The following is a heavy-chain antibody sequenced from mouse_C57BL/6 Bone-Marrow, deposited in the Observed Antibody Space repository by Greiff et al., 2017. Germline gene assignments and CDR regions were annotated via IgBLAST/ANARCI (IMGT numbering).Heavy chain of an antibody. Sequence: EVKLVESGPGLVKPSQTVFLTCTVTGISITTGNYRWSWIRQFPGNKLEWIGYIYYSGTITYNPSLTSLTTITSDTPKNQFFLEMNSLTAEDTATYYCARDGDYYGHFDYWGQGTTLTVSS. CDR2: IYYSGTI. V-gene: IGHV3-5*01. D-gene: IGHD1-1*01. J-gene: IGHJ2*01. CDR1: GISITTGNYR. CDR3: ARDGDYYGHFDY.